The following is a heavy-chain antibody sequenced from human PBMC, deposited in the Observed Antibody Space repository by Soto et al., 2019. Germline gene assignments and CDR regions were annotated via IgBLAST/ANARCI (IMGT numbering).Heavy chain of an antibody. D-gene: IGHD3-3*01. Sequence: GSGPTLVNPTETLTLTCTVSGFSLSNARMGVSWIRQPPGKALEWLAHIFSNDEKSYSTSLKSRLTISKDTSKSQVVLTMTNMDPVDTATYYCVGLPHVYDFWSGYYTNWFDPWGQGTLVTVSS. CDR1: GFSLSNARMG. CDR3: VGLPHVYDFWSGYYTNWFDP. J-gene: IGHJ5*02. CDR2: IFSNDEK. V-gene: IGHV2-26*01.